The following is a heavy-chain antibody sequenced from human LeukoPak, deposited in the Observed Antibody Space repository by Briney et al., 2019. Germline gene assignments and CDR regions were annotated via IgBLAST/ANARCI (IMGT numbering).Heavy chain of an antibody. D-gene: IGHD3-22*01. Sequence: ASVKVSCKASGYTFTDYYIHWVRQAPGQGLEWMGRIDPDSGVTNSAQNFQGRVTMTRDTSITTAYMELSGLRSDDTAVYYCARDSSYYGSSGYPDYWGQGTLVTVSS. V-gene: IGHV1-2*06. CDR3: ARDSSYYGSSGYPDY. CDR1: GYTFTDYY. CDR2: IDPDSGVT. J-gene: IGHJ4*02.